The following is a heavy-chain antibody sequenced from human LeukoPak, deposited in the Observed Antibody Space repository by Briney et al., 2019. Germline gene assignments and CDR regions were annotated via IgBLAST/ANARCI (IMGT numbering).Heavy chain of an antibody. CDR3: AKEDNYDFWSGYSYYFDY. CDR2: IRSKANNYAT. V-gene: IGHV3-73*01. CDR1: GFTFSGSA. D-gene: IGHD3-3*01. J-gene: IGHJ4*02. Sequence: GGSLRLSCATSGFTFSGSAIHWVRQASGKGLEWVGRIRSKANNYATTDVASVRGRFTISRDDSKNTLYLQMNSLRAEDTAVYYCAKEDNYDFWSGYSYYFDYWGQGTLVTVSS.